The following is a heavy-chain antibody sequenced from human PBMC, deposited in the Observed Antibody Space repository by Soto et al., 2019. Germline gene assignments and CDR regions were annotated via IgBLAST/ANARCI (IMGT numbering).Heavy chain of an antibody. V-gene: IGHV5-51*01. D-gene: IGHD6-25*01. Sequence: EVQLVQSGAEVKKPGESLKISCKASGYNFPNYCIGWVRQMPGKGLEWMGIIYPGDSDTRYSPSFQGQVTISADKSISIAYLQWSSMKASDTAMYYCARISATTTSFNYFDYWGQGTLVTVSS. J-gene: IGHJ4*02. CDR1: GYNFPNYC. CDR2: IYPGDSDT. CDR3: ARISATTTSFNYFDY.